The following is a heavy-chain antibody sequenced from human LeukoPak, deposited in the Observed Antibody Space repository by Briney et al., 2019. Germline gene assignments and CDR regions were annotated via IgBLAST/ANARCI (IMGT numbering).Heavy chain of an antibody. CDR1: RFTLSNYW. CDR2: IKQDGSET. J-gene: IGHJ4*02. D-gene: IGHD6-19*01. CDR3: ARQRGRGCLDY. V-gene: IGHV3-7*01. Sequence: PGGSLRLSCAASRFTLSNYWMSWVRQAPGKGLEWVANIKQDGSETYYVDSVKGQFTISRDNAKNSLSLQMNSLRADDTAVYYCARQRGRGCLDYWGQGTLVTVSS.